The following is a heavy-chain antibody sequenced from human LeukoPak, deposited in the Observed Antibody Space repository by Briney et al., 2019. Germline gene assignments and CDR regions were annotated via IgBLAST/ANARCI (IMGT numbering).Heavy chain of an antibody. CDR2: IYYSGST. CDR3: ARGDEKYGSGSVDY. J-gene: IGHJ4*02. CDR1: GYSISSGYY. V-gene: IGHV4-38-2*02. D-gene: IGHD3-10*01. Sequence: SETLSLTCTVSGYSISSGYYWGWIRQPPGKGLEWIEYIYYSGSTNYNPSLKSRVTISVDTSKNQFSLKLSSVTAADTAVYYCARGDEKYGSGSVDYWGQGTLVTVSS.